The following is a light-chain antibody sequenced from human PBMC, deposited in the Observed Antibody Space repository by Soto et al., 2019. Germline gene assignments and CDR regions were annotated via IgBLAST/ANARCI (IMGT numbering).Light chain of an antibody. CDR2: GAS. Sequence: EIVLTQSPGTLSLSPGERATLSCRASQSVSSSFLAWYQQKPGQAPRLLIYGASSRDTGIPDRFSGSGSGTDFTLTISRLEPEDFAVYYCQQYASSPRTFGHGTKVDIK. CDR1: QSVSSSF. CDR3: QQYASSPRT. J-gene: IGKJ3*01. V-gene: IGKV3-20*01.